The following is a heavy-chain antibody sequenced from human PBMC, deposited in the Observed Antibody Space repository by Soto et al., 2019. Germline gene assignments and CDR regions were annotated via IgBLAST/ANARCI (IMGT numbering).Heavy chain of an antibody. CDR2: MNPHSDT. CDR1: GYPSTNLD. CDR3: ARYQKALGFTS. Sequence: QVQLVQSGAEVKKPGASVKVSCKACGYPSTNLDINWVRQAAGQGLEWVGWMNPHSDTGFAQKFQGRVTLTRDTSTSTVYIELSGLRSEDTAVYYSARYQKALGFTSWGQGTPVFVSS. V-gene: IGHV1-8*01. J-gene: IGHJ5*02. D-gene: IGHD2-15*01.